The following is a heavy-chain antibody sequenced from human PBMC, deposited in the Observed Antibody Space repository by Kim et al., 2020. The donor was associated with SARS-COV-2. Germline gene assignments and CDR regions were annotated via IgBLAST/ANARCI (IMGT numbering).Heavy chain of an antibody. D-gene: IGHD2-21*02. CDR2: IWYDGSNK. CDR3: AKDLFCKAGGDCYHGFFDAFDI. Sequence: GGSLRLSCAASGFTFSSYGMHWVRQAPGKGLEWVAVIWYDGSNKYYADSVKGRFTISRDNSKNTLYLQMNSLRAEDTAVYYCAKDLFCKAGGDCYHGFFDAFDIWGQGTMVTVSS. CDR1: GFTFSSYG. J-gene: IGHJ3*02. V-gene: IGHV3-33*06.